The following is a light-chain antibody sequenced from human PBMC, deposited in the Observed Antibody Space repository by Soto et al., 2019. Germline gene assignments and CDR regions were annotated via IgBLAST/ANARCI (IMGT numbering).Light chain of an antibody. CDR1: SSDVGYYNY. Sequence: SALTQPASVSGSPGQSITISCTGTSSDVGYYNYVSWYQQNPGKAPKLMIYDVSNRPSGVSNRFSGSKSGNTASLTISGLQAEDEADYYCSSYTSSSTLVFGGGTKLTVL. CDR3: SSYTSSSTLV. V-gene: IGLV2-14*03. CDR2: DVS. J-gene: IGLJ2*01.